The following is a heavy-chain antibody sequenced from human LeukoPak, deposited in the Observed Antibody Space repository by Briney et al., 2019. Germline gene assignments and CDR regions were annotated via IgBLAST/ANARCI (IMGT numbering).Heavy chain of an antibody. CDR1: GGSFSGYY. D-gene: IGHD6-13*01. V-gene: IGHV4-34*01. CDR3: ARQLKRAYSSRGGYYFDY. Sequence: SETLSLTCAVYGGSFSGYYWSWIRQPPGKGLEWIGEINHSGSTNYNPSLKSRVTISVDTSKNQFSLKLSSVTAADTAVYYCARQLKRAYSSRGGYYFDYWGQGTLVTVSS. CDR2: INHSGST. J-gene: IGHJ4*02.